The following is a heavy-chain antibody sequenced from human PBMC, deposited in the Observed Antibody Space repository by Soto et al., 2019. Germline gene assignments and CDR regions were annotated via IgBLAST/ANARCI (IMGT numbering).Heavy chain of an antibody. J-gene: IGHJ5*02. D-gene: IGHD4-17*01. CDR3: ARGVKYGAYSRWFDP. Sequence: QVQLVQSGAEVKKPGASVKVSCKASGYTFTSYDINWVRQATGQGLEYLGWMNPNSCNTGYVQKFQGRVTMTWDSSITTAYMELSSLRSEDTDVYFCARGVKYGAYSRWFDPWGQGTLVTVSS. CDR1: GYTFTSYD. CDR2: MNPNSCNT. V-gene: IGHV1-8*01.